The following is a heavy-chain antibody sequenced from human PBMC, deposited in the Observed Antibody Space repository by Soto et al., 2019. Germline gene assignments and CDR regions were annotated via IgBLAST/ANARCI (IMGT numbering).Heavy chain of an antibody. J-gene: IGHJ4*02. V-gene: IGHV3-30*03. Sequence: GGSLRLSCAASGFLFSTYAMHWVRQAPGKGLEWVAVISYDGGEKHYADSVRGRSTISRDNSGNILFLQMHSLRVEDTAVYYCARSDVYQGSETYYPTDYWGLGTLVTVSS. CDR1: GFLFSTYA. D-gene: IGHD3-10*01. CDR2: ISYDGGEK. CDR3: ARSDVYQGSETYYPTDY.